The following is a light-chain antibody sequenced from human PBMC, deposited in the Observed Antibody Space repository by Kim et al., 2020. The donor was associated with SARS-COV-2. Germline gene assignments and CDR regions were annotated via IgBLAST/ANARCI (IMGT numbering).Light chain of an antibody. Sequence: RGQTARITCSGDALPNQYAYWFQQKPGQAPVVVIYEDSERPSGIPERFSGSSSGTTVTLTISGVQAEDEADYYCQSADSSDTYWVFGGGTQLTVL. CDR2: EDS. CDR1: ALPNQY. V-gene: IGLV3-25*03. J-gene: IGLJ3*02. CDR3: QSADSSDTYWV.